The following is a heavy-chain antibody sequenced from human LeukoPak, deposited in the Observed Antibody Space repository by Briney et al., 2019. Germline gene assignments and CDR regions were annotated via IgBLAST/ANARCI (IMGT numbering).Heavy chain of an antibody. V-gene: IGHV1-69*04. CDR3: ARHNSYGPSTD. J-gene: IGHJ4*02. D-gene: IGHD5-18*01. CDR2: IIPILGIA. CDR1: GGTFSSYA. Sequence: GSSVKVSCKASGGTFSSYAISWVRQAPGQGLEWMGRIIPILGIANYAQKFQGRVTITADKSTSTAYMELSSLRSEDTAVYYCARHNSYGPSTDWGQGTLVTVSS.